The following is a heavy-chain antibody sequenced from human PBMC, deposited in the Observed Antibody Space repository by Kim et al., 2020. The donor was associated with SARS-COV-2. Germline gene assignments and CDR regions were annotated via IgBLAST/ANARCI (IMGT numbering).Heavy chain of an antibody. CDR2: IIPNSGDS. CDR3: ARGPAYSYGIIDY. J-gene: IGHJ4*02. CDR1: GYTFTDYY. Sequence: ASVKVSCKTSGYTFTDYYIHWVRQAPGQGLGWMGRIIPNSGDSNYAQNFQGRVTMARDTSISTAYMELGSLALDDTTVYYCARGPAYSYGIIDYWGQGTLVTVSS. D-gene: IGHD5-18*01. V-gene: IGHV1-2*06.